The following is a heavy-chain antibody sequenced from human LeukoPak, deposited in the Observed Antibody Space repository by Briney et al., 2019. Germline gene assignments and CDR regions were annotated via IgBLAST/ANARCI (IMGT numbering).Heavy chain of an antibody. D-gene: IGHD1-1*01. V-gene: IGHV3-21*01. CDR2: ISGSSSNI. CDR3: ARERPTTTAFDY. CDR1: GFTFSNAW. Sequence: GGSLRLSCAASGFTFSNAWMNWVRQAPGKGLEWVSYISGSSSNIYYPDSVKGRFTISRDNAKNSLFLQMNSLRAEDTAVYYCARERPTTTAFDYWGQGTLVTVSS. J-gene: IGHJ4*02.